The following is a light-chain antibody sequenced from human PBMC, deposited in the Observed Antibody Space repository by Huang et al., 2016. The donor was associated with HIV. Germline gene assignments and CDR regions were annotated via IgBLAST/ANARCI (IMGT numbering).Light chain of an antibody. CDR3: LQLNSYPGT. J-gene: IGKJ3*01. V-gene: IGKV1-9*01. CDR1: QDISSY. CDR2: AAS. Sequence: IKWTQSQSSLSASIEDRVTITCRASQDISSYLACYQQKPGKAPKLLIYAASTLESGVPSRFNGSGSGTEFTLTINNLQPEDFATYYCLQLNSYPGTFGPGTNVDV.